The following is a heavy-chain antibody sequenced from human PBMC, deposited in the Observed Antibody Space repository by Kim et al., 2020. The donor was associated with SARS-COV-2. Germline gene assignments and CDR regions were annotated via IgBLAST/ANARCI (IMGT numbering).Heavy chain of an antibody. CDR3: ARDPASGYYYDSSGYLDY. J-gene: IGHJ4*02. V-gene: IGHV4-34*01. Sequence: KSRVTISVDTSKNQFSLKLSSVTAADTAVYYCARDPASGYYYDSSGYLDYWGQGTLVTVSS. D-gene: IGHD3-22*01.